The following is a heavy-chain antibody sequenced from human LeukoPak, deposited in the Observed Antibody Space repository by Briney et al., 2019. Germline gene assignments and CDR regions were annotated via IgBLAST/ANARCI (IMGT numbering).Heavy chain of an antibody. Sequence: SETLSLTCTVSGGSISSDYWSWIRQSPGKGLEWIGHIYYNGSTNYKPSLKSRVTISVDTSKNQFSLKLTSVTAADTAVYYCVRGVLDTAMVIFDYWGQGILVTVSS. CDR3: VRGVLDTAMVIFDY. J-gene: IGHJ4*02. V-gene: IGHV4-59*01. CDR1: GGSISSDY. CDR2: IYYNGST. D-gene: IGHD5-18*01.